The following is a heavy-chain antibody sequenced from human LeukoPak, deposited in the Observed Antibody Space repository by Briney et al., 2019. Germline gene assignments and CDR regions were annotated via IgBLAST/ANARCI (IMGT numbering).Heavy chain of an antibody. V-gene: IGHV1-2*02. CDR2: INPNSGGT. CDR3: ARDWGGVVVPAAYDY. CDR1: GYIFTGYY. Sequence: ASVKVSCKASGYIFTGYYMHWVRQAPGQGLEWMGWINPNSGGTNYAQKFQGRVTMTRDTSISTAYMELSRLRSDDTAVYYCARDWGGVVVPAAYDYWGQGTLVTVSS. D-gene: IGHD2-2*01. J-gene: IGHJ4*02.